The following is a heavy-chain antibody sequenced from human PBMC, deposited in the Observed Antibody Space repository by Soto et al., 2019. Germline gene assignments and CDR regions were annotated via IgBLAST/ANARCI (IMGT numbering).Heavy chain of an antibody. J-gene: IGHJ3*02. Sequence: PSQPLSLTCAISGDSVSSNSAAWNWIRQSPWRGLEWLGRTYYRSEWYNDYAVSVKSPIRINSDTSKNQFSLQLNSVTPEDTAVYYCARGRLETDAFDIWGQGTMVTVSS. CDR3: ARGRLETDAFDI. CDR1: GDSVSSNSAA. CDR2: TYYRSEWYN. D-gene: IGHD6-19*01. V-gene: IGHV6-1*01.